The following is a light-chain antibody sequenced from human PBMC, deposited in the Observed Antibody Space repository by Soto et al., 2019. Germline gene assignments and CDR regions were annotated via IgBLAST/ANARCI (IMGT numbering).Light chain of an antibody. V-gene: IGLV2-23*02. CDR3: CSYAGSSTFYV. CDR1: SSDVGSYNL. J-gene: IGLJ1*01. Sequence: SLLPHPASVSGSPGQSITISCTGTSSDVGSYNLVSWYQQHPGKAPKLMIYEVSKRPSGVSNRFSGSKSGNTASLTISGFQAEDEADYYCCSYAGSSTFYVFGTGTKVTVL. CDR2: EVS.